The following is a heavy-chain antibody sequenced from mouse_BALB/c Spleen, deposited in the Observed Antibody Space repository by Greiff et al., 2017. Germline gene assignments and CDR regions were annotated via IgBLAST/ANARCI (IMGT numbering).Heavy chain of an antibody. V-gene: IGHV1-77*01. CDR2: IYPGSGST. CDR3: ARVYYFDD. J-gene: IGHJ2*01. Sequence: QVQLQQSGPELVKPGASVTMSCKASGYTFTDYVISWVKQRTGQGLEWIGEIYPGSGSTYYNEKFKGKATLTADKSSNTAYMQLSSLTSEDSAVYFCARVYYFDDWGQGTTLTVSS. CDR1: GYTFTDYV.